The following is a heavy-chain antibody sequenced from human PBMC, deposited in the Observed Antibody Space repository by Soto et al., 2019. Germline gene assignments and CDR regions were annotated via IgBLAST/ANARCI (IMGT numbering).Heavy chain of an antibody. J-gene: IGHJ6*02. CDR1: GGSLASNV. V-gene: IGHV1-69*01. D-gene: IGHD2-8*02. CDR2: IIPIFETP. CDR3: ARRACPGGGCLKTYYYYYGMDV. Sequence: QVLLVQSGSEVKKPGSSVKVSCKASGGSLASNVISWVRQAPGQGLGWRGGIIPIFETPSYAQKFQGRITISAVEFTRTVYIDLGSLRPNDTAVYFCARRACPGGGCLKTYYYYYGMDVGSQGTTVTVSS.